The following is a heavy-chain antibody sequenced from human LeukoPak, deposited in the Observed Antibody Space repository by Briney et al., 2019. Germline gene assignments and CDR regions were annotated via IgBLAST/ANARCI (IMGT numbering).Heavy chain of an antibody. V-gene: IGHV3-9*01. CDR1: GFTFDDYA. Sequence: GGSLRLSCAASGFTFDDYAMHWVRQAPGKGLEWVSGISWNSGSIGYADSVKGRFTISRDNAKNSLYLQMNRLRAEDTALYYCAKDMNYWGQGTLVTVSS. J-gene: IGHJ4*02. CDR2: ISWNSGSI. CDR3: AKDMNY.